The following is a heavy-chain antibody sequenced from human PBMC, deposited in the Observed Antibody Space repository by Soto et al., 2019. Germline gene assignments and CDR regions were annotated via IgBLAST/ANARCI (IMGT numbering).Heavy chain of an antibody. CDR1: GYTFTGYY. CDR2: INPNSGGT. CDR3: ARAPRRIAVAGTAFEY. D-gene: IGHD6-19*01. Sequence: ASVKVSCKASGYTFTGYYMHWVRRAPGQGLEWMGWINPNSGGTNYAQKFQGWVTMTRDTSISTAYMELSRLRSDDTAVYYCARAPRRIAVAGTAFEYLGQGTLVNLSS. J-gene: IGHJ4*02. V-gene: IGHV1-2*04.